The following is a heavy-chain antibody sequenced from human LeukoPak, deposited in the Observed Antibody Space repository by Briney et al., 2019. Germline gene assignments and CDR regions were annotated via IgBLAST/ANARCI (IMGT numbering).Heavy chain of an antibody. V-gene: IGHV5-51*01. Sequence: GESLQISCKGSGSCFSNYWIVWVGQLRGQCLVWIGSIHPGNSGTTYSPSFQGQVTLSADKSISTAYLQWSSLKASDTALYYCARHPTGFPNWFDPWGQGTLVTVSS. CDR2: IHPGNSGT. D-gene: IGHD1-14*01. CDR1: GSCFSNYW. CDR3: ARHPTGFPNWFDP. J-gene: IGHJ5*02.